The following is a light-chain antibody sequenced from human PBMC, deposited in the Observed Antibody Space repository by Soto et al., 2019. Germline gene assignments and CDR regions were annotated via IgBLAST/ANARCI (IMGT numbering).Light chain of an antibody. CDR1: SSNIGADY. CDR2: GNT. J-gene: IGLJ1*01. V-gene: IGLV1-40*01. CDR3: QSYDSSLSGYV. Sequence: QSVLTQPPSVSGAPGQRVTISCTGSSSNIGADYVHWYQQLPGTAPKLLIYGNTNRPSGVPDRFSGSKSGTSASLAITGLQAEDEADYYCQSYDSSLSGYVFGTGTKLTIL.